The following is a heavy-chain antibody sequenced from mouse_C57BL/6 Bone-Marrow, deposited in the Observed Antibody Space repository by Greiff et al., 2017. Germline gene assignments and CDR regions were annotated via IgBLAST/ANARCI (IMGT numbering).Heavy chain of an antibody. Sequence: QVQLQQPGAELVKPGASVKLSCKASGYTFTSYWMHWVKQRPGRGLEWIGDIYPGSGSTNYNEKFKSKATLTVDTSSSTAYMQLSSLTSEDSAVYYCARPDAMDYWGQGTTVTVSS. CDR3: ARPDAMDY. CDR1: GYTFTSYW. V-gene: IGHV1-55*01. J-gene: IGHJ4*01. CDR2: IYPGSGST.